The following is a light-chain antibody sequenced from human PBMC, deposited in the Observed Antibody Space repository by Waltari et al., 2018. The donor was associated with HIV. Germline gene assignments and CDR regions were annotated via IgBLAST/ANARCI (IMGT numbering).Light chain of an antibody. J-gene: IGKJ1*01. V-gene: IGKV3-20*01. Sequence: IVLTQSPGTLSLSPGEKATLSCRASQSVSSTSLAWYQQKPGQSPRLLIYSASTRANGIPDRFSGSGSGTDFSPTISRLEPEDFAVYYCQRYGRSRTFGQGTKVEIK. CDR3: QRYGRSRT. CDR2: SAS. CDR1: QSVSSTS.